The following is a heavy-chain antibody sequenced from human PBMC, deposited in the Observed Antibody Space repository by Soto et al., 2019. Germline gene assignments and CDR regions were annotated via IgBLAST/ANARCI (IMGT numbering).Heavy chain of an antibody. Sequence: GGSLRLSCAASGFTFSSYSMNWVRQAPGKGLEWVSSISSSSSYIYYADSVKGRFTISRDNAKNSLYLQMNSLRAEDTAVYYCARDKRITMVRGVMEDAFDIWGQGTMVTVSS. CDR3: ARDKRITMVRGVMEDAFDI. V-gene: IGHV3-21*01. CDR1: GFTFSSYS. CDR2: ISSSSSYI. D-gene: IGHD3-10*01. J-gene: IGHJ3*02.